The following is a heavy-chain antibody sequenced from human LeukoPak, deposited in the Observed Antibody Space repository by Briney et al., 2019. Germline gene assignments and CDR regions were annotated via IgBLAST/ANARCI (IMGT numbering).Heavy chain of an antibody. CDR2: INKDGGEK. V-gene: IGHV3-7*03. CDR1: GFTFSSYW. D-gene: IGHD1-14*01. CDR3: ARVGPGVLAAFDI. J-gene: IGHJ3*02. Sequence: GGSLRLSCAASGFTFSSYWMSWVRQAPGKGLEWVANINKDGGEKYYVDSVKGRFTISRDNAKNSLYLQMNSLRADDTAVYYCARVGPGVLAAFDIWGQGTMVTVSS.